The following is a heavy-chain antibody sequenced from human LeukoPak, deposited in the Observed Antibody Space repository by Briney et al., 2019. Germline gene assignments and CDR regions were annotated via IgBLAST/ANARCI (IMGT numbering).Heavy chain of an antibody. J-gene: IGHJ4*02. V-gene: IGHV4-39*07. CDR2: IYYSGST. Sequence: SETLSLTCTVSGGSISSSSYYWGWIRQPPGKGLEWIGSIYYSGSTYYNPSLKSRVTISVDTSKNQFSLKLSSVTAADTAVYYCARDVGDYWGQGTLVTVSS. D-gene: IGHD2-15*01. CDR1: GGSISSSSYY. CDR3: ARDVGDY.